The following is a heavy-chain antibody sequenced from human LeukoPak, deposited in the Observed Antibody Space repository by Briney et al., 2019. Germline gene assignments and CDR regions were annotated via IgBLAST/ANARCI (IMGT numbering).Heavy chain of an antibody. CDR2: INQDGRVK. D-gene: IGHD2-8*01. J-gene: IGHJ4*02. Sequence: GGSLRLSCAASGFSFSDYSLNWVRQAPGKGLEWVAQINQDGRVKHYVDSVKGRFTISRDNAKNLVSLQMSSLRAEDTAVYYCARGSDYSNGNIYEDDYEYWGQGTLVTVSS. V-gene: IGHV3-7*01. CDR3: ARGSDYSNGNIYEDDYEY. CDR1: GFSFSDYS.